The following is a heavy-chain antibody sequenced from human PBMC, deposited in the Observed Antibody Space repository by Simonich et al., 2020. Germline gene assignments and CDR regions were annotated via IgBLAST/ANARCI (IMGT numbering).Heavy chain of an antibody. CDR3: ASDGAYDTVVTGAY. CDR1: GFTFSSYE. V-gene: IGHV3-48*03. CDR2: ISSSGSTI. D-gene: IGHD3-9*01. Sequence: EVQLVESGGGLVQPGGSLRLSCAASGFTFSSYEMNWVRQAPGKGLGGLSYISSSGSTIYYADSVKGRFTISRDNAKNSLYLQMNSLRAEDTAVYYCASDGAYDTVVTGAYWGQGTLVTVSS. J-gene: IGHJ4*02.